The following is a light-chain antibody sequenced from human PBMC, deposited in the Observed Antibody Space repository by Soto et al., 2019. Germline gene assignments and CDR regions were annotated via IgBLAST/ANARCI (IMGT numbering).Light chain of an antibody. CDR3: QQRFNWQVT. Sequence: EIEMTQSPATLSLSPGERATLSCRASQSVSSYLAWYQQKPGQAPRLLIYDASNRATGIPARFSGSGSGTDFTLTISSLEPEDFAVYYCQQRFNWQVTFGQGTRLEIK. CDR1: QSVSSY. J-gene: IGKJ5*01. CDR2: DAS. V-gene: IGKV3-11*01.